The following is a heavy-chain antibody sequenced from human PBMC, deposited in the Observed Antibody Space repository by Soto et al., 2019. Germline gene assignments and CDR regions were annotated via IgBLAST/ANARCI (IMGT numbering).Heavy chain of an antibody. D-gene: IGHD2-15*01. CDR2: IYWDDDK. CDR3: AHRPSACSGGSCYSGFDY. J-gene: IGHJ4*02. CDR1: GFSLSTSGVG. V-gene: IGHV2-5*02. Sequence: QITLKESGPTLVKPTQTLTLTCTFSGFSLSTSGVGVGWIRQPPGKALEWLALIYWDDDKRYSPSLKSRLTISKHPSKNHVVLTMTNMDPVDTATYYCAHRPSACSGGSCYSGFDYWGQGTLVTVSS.